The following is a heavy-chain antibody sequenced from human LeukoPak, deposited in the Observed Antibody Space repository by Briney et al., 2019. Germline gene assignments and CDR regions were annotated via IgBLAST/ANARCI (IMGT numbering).Heavy chain of an antibody. Sequence: SETLSLTCTVSGGSISSYYWSWIRQPPGKGLEWIGYIYTSGSTNYNPSLKSRVTISVDTSKHQFSLKLSSVTAADTAVYYCARRSFIAARPINYYYYYMDVWGKGTTVTVSS. CDR3: ARRSFIAARPINYYYYYMDV. V-gene: IGHV4-4*09. CDR2: IYTSGST. D-gene: IGHD6-6*01. CDR1: GGSISSYY. J-gene: IGHJ6*03.